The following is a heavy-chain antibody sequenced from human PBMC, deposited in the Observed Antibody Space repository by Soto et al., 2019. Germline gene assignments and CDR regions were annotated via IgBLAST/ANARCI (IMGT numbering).Heavy chain of an antibody. CDR2: IYPGDSDT. J-gene: IGHJ6*02. Sequence: PGESLKISCKGSGYSFTSYWIGWVRQMPGKGLEWMGIIYPGDSDTRYSPSFQGQVTISADKSISTAYLQWSSLKASDTAMYYCARQSFGTRLTPRYYYYGMDVWGQGTTVTVSS. CDR1: GYSFTSYW. D-gene: IGHD2-8*01. CDR3: ARQSFGTRLTPRYYYYGMDV. V-gene: IGHV5-51*01.